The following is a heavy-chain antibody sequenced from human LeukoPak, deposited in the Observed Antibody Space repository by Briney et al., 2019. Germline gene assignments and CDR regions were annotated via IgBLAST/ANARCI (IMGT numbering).Heavy chain of an antibody. Sequence: SVKVSCKASGGTFSSYTISWVRQAPGQGLEWMGRIIPILGTANYAQKFQGRVTITADESTSTAYMELSSLRSEDTAVYYCAREGRIAAAGTYFWFDPWGQGTLVTVSS. V-gene: IGHV1-69*08. J-gene: IGHJ5*02. CDR3: AREGRIAAAGTYFWFDP. D-gene: IGHD6-13*01. CDR2: IIPILGTA. CDR1: GGTFSSYT.